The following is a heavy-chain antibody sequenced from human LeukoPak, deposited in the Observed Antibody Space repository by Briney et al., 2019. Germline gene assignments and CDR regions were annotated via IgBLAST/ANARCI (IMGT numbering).Heavy chain of an antibody. D-gene: IGHD5-12*01. CDR1: GGSISSYY. J-gene: IGHJ4*02. CDR2: IYYSGST. CDR3: ARHGYGGFDY. V-gene: IGHV4-59*08. Sequence: SETLSLTCTVSGGSISSYYWSWIRQPPGKGLEWIGYIYYSGSTNCNPSLKSRVTISVDTSKNQFSLKLSPVTAADTAVYYCARHGYGGFDYWGQGTLVTVSS.